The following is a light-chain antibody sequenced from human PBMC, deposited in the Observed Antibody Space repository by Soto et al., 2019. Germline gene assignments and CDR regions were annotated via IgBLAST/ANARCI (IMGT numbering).Light chain of an antibody. J-gene: IGKJ3*01. V-gene: IGKV3-20*01. CDR3: QQYGISPFT. CDR1: KSVSSSY. Sequence: EIVLTQSPGTLSLSPGERATLSCRASKSVSSSYLAWYQQKPGQAPRLLIYGASSRATGIPDRFSGSGSGTDFTLTISRLEPEDVTVYYCQQYGISPFTFGPGTKVDV. CDR2: GAS.